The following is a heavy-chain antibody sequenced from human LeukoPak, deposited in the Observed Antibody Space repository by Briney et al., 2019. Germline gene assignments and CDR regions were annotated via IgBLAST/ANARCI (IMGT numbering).Heavy chain of an antibody. J-gene: IGHJ3*02. CDR2: IYADGTT. D-gene: IGHD1-26*01. V-gene: IGHV3-66*02. CDR3: ARDFTERGAFDI. CDR1: GFTVSNDY. Sequence: GGSLRLSCAASGFTVSNDYMAWVRQDPGKGLEWVSLIYADGTTFYTDSVKGRFTMSRDNFKNTLYLQMNSLRPEDTAVYYCARDFTERGAFDIWGQGTMVTVSS.